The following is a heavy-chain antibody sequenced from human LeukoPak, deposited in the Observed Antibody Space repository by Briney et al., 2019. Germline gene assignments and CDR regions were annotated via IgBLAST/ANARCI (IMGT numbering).Heavy chain of an antibody. V-gene: IGHV4-38-2*02. CDR2: IYYSGST. Sequence: PSETLSLTCTVSGYSISSGYYWGWIRQPPGKGLEWIGSIYYSGSTYYNPSLKSRVTISVDTSKNQFSLKLSSVTAADTAVYYCARVDYYDSSGYLGNYYYYYMDVWGKGTTVTVSS. D-gene: IGHD3-22*01. J-gene: IGHJ6*03. CDR1: GYSISSGYY. CDR3: ARVDYYDSSGYLGNYYYYYMDV.